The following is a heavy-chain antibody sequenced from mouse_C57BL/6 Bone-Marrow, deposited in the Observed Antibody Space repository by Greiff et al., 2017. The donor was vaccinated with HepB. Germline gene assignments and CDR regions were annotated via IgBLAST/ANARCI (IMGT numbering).Heavy chain of an antibody. CDR1: GYTFTSYG. J-gene: IGHJ4*01. CDR2: IYPRSGNT. Sequence: QVQLQQSGAELARPGASVQLSCKASGYTFTSYGISWVKQRTGQGLEWIGEIYPRSGNTYYNEKFKGKATLTADKSSSTAYMELRSLTSEDSAVYFCARDDYDRYYYAMDYWGQGTSVTVSS. CDR3: ARDDYDRYYYAMDY. V-gene: IGHV1-81*01. D-gene: IGHD2-4*01.